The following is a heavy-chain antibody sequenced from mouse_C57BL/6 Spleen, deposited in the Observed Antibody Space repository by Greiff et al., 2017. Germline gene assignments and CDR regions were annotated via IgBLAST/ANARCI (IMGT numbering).Heavy chain of an antibody. CDR2: IYPGDGDT. J-gene: IGHJ1*03. CDR1: GYAFSSYW. CDR3: ANWVDWYFDV. V-gene: IGHV1-80*01. Sequence: QVQLQQSGAELVKPGASVKISCKASGYAFSSYWMNRVKQRPGKGLEWIGQIYPGDGDTNYNGKFKGKATLTADKSSSTAYMQLSSLTSEDSAVYFCANWVDWYFDVWGTGTTVTVSS. D-gene: IGHD4-1*01.